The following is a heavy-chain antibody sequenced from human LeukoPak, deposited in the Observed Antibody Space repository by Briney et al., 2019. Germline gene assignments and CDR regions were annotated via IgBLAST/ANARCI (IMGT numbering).Heavy chain of an antibody. D-gene: IGHD3-22*01. CDR3: ARQVYDSSGYSTDFDY. J-gene: IGHJ4*02. CDR1: GDSISSRSYY. CDR2: IYYSGST. Sequence: NSSETLSLTCTVSGDSISSRSYYWGWIRQPPGKGLEWIGTIYYSGSTYYNPSLKSRVTISVDTSKNQFSLKLSSVTAADTAVYYCARQVYDSSGYSTDFDYWGQGTLVTVSS. V-gene: IGHV4-39*01.